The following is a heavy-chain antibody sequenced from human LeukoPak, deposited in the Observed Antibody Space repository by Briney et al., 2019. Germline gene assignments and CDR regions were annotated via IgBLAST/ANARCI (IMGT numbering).Heavy chain of an antibody. CDR1: GGSISSYY. V-gene: IGHV4-59*01. D-gene: IGHD5-18*01. CDR2: IYYSGST. Sequence: SETLSLTCTVSGGSISSYYWSWIRQPPGKGLEWIGYIYYSGSTNYNPSLKSRVTISVDTSKNQFSLKLSSVTAADTAVNYCARGGYSYAYGMDVWGQGTTVTVSS. CDR3: ARGGYSYAYGMDV. J-gene: IGHJ6*02.